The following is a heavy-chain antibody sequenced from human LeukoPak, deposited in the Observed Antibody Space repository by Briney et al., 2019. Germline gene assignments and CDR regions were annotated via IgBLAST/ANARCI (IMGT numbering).Heavy chain of an antibody. V-gene: IGHV3-30-3*01. CDR3: ARDLTVTDYYYYGMDV. J-gene: IGHJ6*02. CDR2: ISYDGSNK. D-gene: IGHD4-11*01. CDR1: GFTFSSYA. Sequence: GGSRRLSCAASGFTFSSYAIHWVRQAPGKGLEWVAVISYDGSNKYYADSVKGRFTISRDNSKNTLYLQMNSLRTEDTAVYYCARDLTVTDYYYYGMDVWGQGTTVTVSS.